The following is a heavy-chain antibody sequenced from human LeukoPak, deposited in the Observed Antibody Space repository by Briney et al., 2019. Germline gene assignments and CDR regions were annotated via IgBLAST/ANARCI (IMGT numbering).Heavy chain of an antibody. D-gene: IGHD3-10*01. Sequence: AAPVKVSCKASGYTFTSYGISWVRQAPGQGLEWMGWISAYNGNTNYAQKLQGRVTMTTDTSTSTAYMELRSLRSDDTAVYYCARKRSWEFYGSGHSWYFDYWGQGTLVTVSS. CDR1: GYTFTSYG. V-gene: IGHV1-18*01. CDR3: ARKRSWEFYGSGHSWYFDY. CDR2: ISAYNGNT. J-gene: IGHJ4*02.